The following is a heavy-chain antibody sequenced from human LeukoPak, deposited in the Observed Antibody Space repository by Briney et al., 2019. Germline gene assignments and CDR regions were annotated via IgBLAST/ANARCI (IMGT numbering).Heavy chain of an antibody. Sequence: GGSLRLSCAASGFTFSSYAMHWVRQAPGKGLEWVAVISYDGSNKYYADSVKGRFTISRDNSKNTLYLQMNSLRAEDTAVYYCARGSFTIFGVVRTLFDYWGQGTLVTVSS. V-gene: IGHV3-30*04. D-gene: IGHD3-3*01. CDR1: GFTFSSYA. CDR3: ARGSFTIFGVVRTLFDY. J-gene: IGHJ4*02. CDR2: ISYDGSNK.